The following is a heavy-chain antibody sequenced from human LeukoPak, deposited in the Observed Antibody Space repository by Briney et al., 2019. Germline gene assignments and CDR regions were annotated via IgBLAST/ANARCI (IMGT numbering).Heavy chain of an antibody. D-gene: IGHD3-10*01. J-gene: IGHJ6*02. CDR2: INHSGST. CDR3: ASARGVVYYYYYYGMDV. CDR1: GGSFSGYY. Sequence: SETLSLTCAVYGGSFSGYYWSRIRQPPGKGLEWIGEINHSGSTNYNPSLKSRVTISVDTFKNQFSLKLSSVTAADTAVYYCASARGVVYYYYYYGMDVWGQGTTVTVSS. V-gene: IGHV4-34*01.